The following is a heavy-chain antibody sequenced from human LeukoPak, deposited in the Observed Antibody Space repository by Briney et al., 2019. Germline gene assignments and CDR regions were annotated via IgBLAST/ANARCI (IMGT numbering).Heavy chain of an antibody. V-gene: IGHV1-24*01. J-gene: IGHJ6*03. CDR3: ATKDPPVTTVVTLGYYYYYMDV. CDR1: GYTLTELS. D-gene: IGHD4-23*01. CDR2: FDPEDGET. Sequence: ASVKVSCKVSGYTLTELSMHWVRQAPGKGLEWMGGFDPEDGETIYAQKFQGRVTITADESTSTAYMELSSLRSEDTAVYYCATKDPPVTTVVTLGYYYYYMDVWGKGTTVTVSS.